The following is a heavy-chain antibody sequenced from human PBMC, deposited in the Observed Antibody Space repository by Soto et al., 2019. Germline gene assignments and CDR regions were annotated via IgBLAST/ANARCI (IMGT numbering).Heavy chain of an antibody. D-gene: IGHD3-3*02. CDR2: INPHGGST. J-gene: IGHJ5*02. V-gene: IGHV1-46*01. Sequence: AAVKDSCKAPRYTFPSYYINWVRQAPGQGLELIVVINPHGGSTAYAQKFKGRVTWTRDTSASTVYMEVSSLTSEDTAMYYCARSSGGNFGIIMEGANWFAPWGQGTLVTVSS. CDR1: RYTFPSYY. CDR3: ARSSGGNFGIIMEGANWFAP.